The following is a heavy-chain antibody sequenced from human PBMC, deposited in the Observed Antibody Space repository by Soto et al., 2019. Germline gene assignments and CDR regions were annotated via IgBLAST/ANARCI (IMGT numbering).Heavy chain of an antibody. V-gene: IGHV1-69*02. CDR2: IIPMLGIR. CDR3: TIGSWSGEVFDI. Sequence: QVQLVQSGAEVKKPGSSVKVSCKDSGGTFSTYSMFWVRQAPGQGLEWMGRIIPMLGIRNYAQRFQDRVTITADKSTATAHMELSSLRSEDTALYSCTIGSWSGEVFDIWGQWTMVTVS. CDR1: GGTFSTYS. D-gene: IGHD2-21*01. J-gene: IGHJ3*02.